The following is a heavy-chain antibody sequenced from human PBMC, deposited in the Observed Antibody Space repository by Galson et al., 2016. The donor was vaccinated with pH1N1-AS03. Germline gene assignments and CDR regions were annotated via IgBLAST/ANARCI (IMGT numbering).Heavy chain of an antibody. V-gene: IGHV4-38-2*02. CDR3: ARASGRDDYNRLFHF. J-gene: IGHJ4*02. Sequence: ETLSLTCTVSGYSISSDYYWGWIRQSPGKGLEWLGHIFRSGSTSFNPSLKSRLTISVDTSKNQFSLNLRYVTAADTAVYFCARASGRDDYNRLFHFWGQGTLVTVSS. CDR2: IFRSGST. CDR1: GYSISSDYY. D-gene: IGHD5-24*01.